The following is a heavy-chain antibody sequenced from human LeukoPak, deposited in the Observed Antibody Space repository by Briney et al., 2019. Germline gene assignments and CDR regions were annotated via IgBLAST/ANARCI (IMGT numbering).Heavy chain of an antibody. CDR3: ARPSGMGPAFDI. J-gene: IGHJ3*02. Sequence: SETLSLTCTISSGSVSSYYWSWIRQPPGKGLEWIGYIYHSGYTNYNPSLKSRVTISLDTSKKQFSLKLSSVTAADTAVYYCARPSGMGPAFDIWGQGTMVTVSS. CDR1: SGSVSSYY. D-gene: IGHD1-1*01. CDR2: IYHSGYT. V-gene: IGHV4-59*08.